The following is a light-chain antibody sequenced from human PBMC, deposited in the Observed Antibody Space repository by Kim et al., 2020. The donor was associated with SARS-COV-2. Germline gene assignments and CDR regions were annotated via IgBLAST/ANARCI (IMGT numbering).Light chain of an antibody. CDR2: DAS. V-gene: IGKV1-33*01. CDR1: QDIANY. J-gene: IGKJ2*01. CDR3: QQYEDFPYT. Sequence: SASEGDVVTITCQASQDIANYLNWYQQKPGKAPKVLIYDASSLETGVPSRFSGRGFGTHFTFAITDLQPEDFGTYYCQQYEDFPYTFGQGTKLEI.